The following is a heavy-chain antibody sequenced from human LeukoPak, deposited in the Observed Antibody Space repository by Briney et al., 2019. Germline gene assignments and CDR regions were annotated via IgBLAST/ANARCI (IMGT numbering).Heavy chain of an antibody. J-gene: IGHJ5*02. Sequence: PSETLSLTCAVSGYSISSGYYWGWIRQPPGKGLEWIGSIYHSGSTYYNPSLKSRVTISVDTSKNQFSLKLSSVTAADTAVYYCARVVVVPAAMTNWFDPWGQGTLVTVSS. CDR3: ARVVVVPAAMTNWFDP. CDR2: IYHSGST. V-gene: IGHV4-38-2*01. D-gene: IGHD2-2*01. CDR1: GYSISSGYY.